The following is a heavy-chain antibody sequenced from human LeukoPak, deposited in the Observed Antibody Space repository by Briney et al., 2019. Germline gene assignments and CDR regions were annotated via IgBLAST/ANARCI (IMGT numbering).Heavy chain of an antibody. V-gene: IGHV1-2*02. J-gene: IGHJ5*02. Sequence: ASVKVSCKASGYTFTGYYIHWVRQAPGQGLEWMGWINPNSGSTNYAQKFQGRVTMTRDTSFSTAYMELSRLSSDDTAVYYCARIGKQLNWFDPWGQGTLVTVSS. CDR2: INPNSGST. D-gene: IGHD6-13*01. CDR1: GYTFTGYY. CDR3: ARIGKQLNWFDP.